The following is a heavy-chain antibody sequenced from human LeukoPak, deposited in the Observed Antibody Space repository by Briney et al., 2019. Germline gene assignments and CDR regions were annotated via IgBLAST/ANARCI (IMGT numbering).Heavy chain of an antibody. J-gene: IGHJ5*02. D-gene: IGHD3-16*01. Sequence: GGSLRLSCAASHFQFGNFWMSWARQAPGKGLEWVANINQGGSEKNYVDSVKGRFIISRDNAKNSLYLEMNSLRADDSAVYYCARDYNSWSGEALWGVLAWGQGTLVTVSS. CDR3: ARDYNSWSGEALWGVLA. V-gene: IGHV3-7*01. CDR1: HFQFGNFW. CDR2: INQGGSEK.